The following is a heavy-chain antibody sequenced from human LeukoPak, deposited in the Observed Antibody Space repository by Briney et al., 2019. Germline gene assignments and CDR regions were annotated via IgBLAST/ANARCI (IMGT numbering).Heavy chain of an antibody. CDR1: GFTFSSYE. CDR2: ISSSGSTI. J-gene: IGHJ4*02. V-gene: IGHV3-48*03. Sequence: GGSLRLSCAASGFTFSSYEMNWVRQAPGKGLEWVSYISSSGSTIYYADSVKGRFTISRDNAKNSLYLQMNSLRAEDTAVYYCARVISGSVFDYWGQGTLVTVSS. CDR3: ARVISGSVFDY. D-gene: IGHD1-26*01.